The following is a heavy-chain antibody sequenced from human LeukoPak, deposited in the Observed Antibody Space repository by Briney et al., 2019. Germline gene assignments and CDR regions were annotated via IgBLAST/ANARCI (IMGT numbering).Heavy chain of an antibody. Sequence: LSQTPSLTCTVSGGSISSGSYYWSWIRQPAGKGLEWIGRIYTSGSTNYNPSLKSRVTISVDTSKNQFSLKLSSVTAADTAVYYCARGRVLRFLEWLFDDYYFDYWGQGTLVTVSS. V-gene: IGHV4-61*02. CDR2: IYTSGST. CDR1: GGSISSGSYY. D-gene: IGHD3-3*01. J-gene: IGHJ4*02. CDR3: ARGRVLRFLEWLFDDYYFDY.